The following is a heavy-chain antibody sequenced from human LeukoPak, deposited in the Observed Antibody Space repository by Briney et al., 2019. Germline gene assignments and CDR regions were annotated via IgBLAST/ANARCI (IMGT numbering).Heavy chain of an antibody. J-gene: IGHJ4*02. D-gene: IGHD2-8*02. CDR3: ARDQLYCTGGICYFDY. V-gene: IGHV3-74*01. CDR1: GFTFSRYW. Sequence: GGSLRLSCAASGFTFSRYWMHWVRQAPGKGLVWVSRINSDGRSTSFADSVKGRFTISRDNAKNTLYLQMNSLRTEDTAVYYCARDQLYCTGGICYFDYWGQGTLVTVSS. CDR2: INSDGRST.